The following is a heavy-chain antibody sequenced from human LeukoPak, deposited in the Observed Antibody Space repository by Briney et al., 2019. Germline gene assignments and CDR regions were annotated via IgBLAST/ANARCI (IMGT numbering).Heavy chain of an antibody. CDR3: ARDVPHNWFDT. J-gene: IGHJ5*02. Sequence: GGSLRLSCTASGITFGNNWMHWVRQGPGKGLVWISRINSDGGGAIYADSVKGRFTVSRDNAKNTLYLQMNSLRAEDTAVYYCARDVPHNWFDTWGQGTLVTVSS. CDR2: INSDGGGA. CDR1: GITFGNNW. V-gene: IGHV3-74*01.